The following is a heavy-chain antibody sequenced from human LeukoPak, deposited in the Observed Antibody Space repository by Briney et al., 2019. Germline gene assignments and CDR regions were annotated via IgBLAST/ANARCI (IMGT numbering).Heavy chain of an antibody. D-gene: IGHD2/OR15-2a*01. CDR3: VRNSPDVSDAFDI. J-gene: IGHJ3*02. CDR1: GFNFSRYS. Sequence: GGSLRLSCAASGFNFSRYSMNWVRQAPGKGLDWVSSISSRSSYIYYPDSVKGRFTIFRDNAKNSLYLQMNSLRAEDTAVYYCVRNSPDVSDAFDIWGQGTMVTVSS. V-gene: IGHV3-21*01. CDR2: ISSRSSYI.